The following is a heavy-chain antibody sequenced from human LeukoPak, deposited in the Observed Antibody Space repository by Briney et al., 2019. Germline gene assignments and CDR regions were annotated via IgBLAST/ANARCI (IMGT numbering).Heavy chain of an antibody. CDR3: ARDARWYDAFDI. CDR1: GFTFSSYG. V-gene: IGHV3-33*08. CDR2: IWYDGSNK. J-gene: IGHJ3*02. Sequence: PGRSLRLSCAASGFTFSSYGMHWVRQAPGKGLEWVAVIWYDGSNKYYADSVKGRFTISRDNSKNTLYLQMNSLRAEDTAVYYCARDARWYDAFDIWGQGTMVTVSS. D-gene: IGHD2-15*01.